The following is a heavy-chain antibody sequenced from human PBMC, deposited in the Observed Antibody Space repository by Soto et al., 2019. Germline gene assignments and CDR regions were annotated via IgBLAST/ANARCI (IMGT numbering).Heavy chain of an antibody. J-gene: IGHJ4*02. CDR1: GFTVSNNY. D-gene: IGHD3-10*01. V-gene: IGHV3-53*01. CDR2: IYSGGYT. Sequence: EVQLVESGGGLIQPGGSLRLSCAVSGFTVSNNYMSWVRQAPGKGLEGVSVIYSGGYTAYGDSVKGRFTISRDNSKNTLSLQRRGLGQDAPVVFSWATGRGGGGYWGQGTLVTVSS. CDR3: ATGRGGGGY.